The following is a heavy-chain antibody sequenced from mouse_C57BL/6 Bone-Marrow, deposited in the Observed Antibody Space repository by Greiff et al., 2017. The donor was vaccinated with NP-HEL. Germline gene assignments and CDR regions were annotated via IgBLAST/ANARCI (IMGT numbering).Heavy chain of an antibody. CDR1: GYTFTSYD. V-gene: IGHV1-85*01. J-gene: IGHJ3*01. CDR2: IYPRDGST. Sequence: QVQLQQSGPELVKPGASVKLSCKASGYTFTSYDINWVKQRPGQGLEWIGWIYPRDGSTKYNEKFKGKATLTVDTSSSTAYMELHSLTSEDSAIYYCASHYYGSSSWFAYWCQGTLVTVSA. D-gene: IGHD1-1*01. CDR3: ASHYYGSSSWFAY.